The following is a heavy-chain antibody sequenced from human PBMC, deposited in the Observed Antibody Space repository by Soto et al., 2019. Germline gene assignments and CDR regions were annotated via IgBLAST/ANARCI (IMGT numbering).Heavy chain of an antibody. CDR1: GGSISSRGLY. CDR2: IYYSGST. D-gene: IGHD3-10*01. J-gene: IGHJ6*02. CDR3: ARDLGGTSCTSGSYNGLDV. Sequence: SETLSLTCTVSGGSISSRGLYWGWIRQHPGKGLEWIGYIYYSGSTYYNPSLRSRVTMSVDTSKNQFSLKLKSVTAADTAVYYCARDLGGTSCTSGSYNGLDVCGQGTTVTVYS. V-gene: IGHV4-31*03.